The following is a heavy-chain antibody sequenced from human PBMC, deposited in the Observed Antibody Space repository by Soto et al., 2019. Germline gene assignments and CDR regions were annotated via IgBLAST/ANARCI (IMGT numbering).Heavy chain of an antibody. V-gene: IGHV3-53*01. CDR3: ARLLWPFYYFDY. D-gene: IGHD3-10*01. Sequence: PGGSLRLSCAASGFSVNSNYMSWVRQAPGKGLEWVSVIYSGGSTYYADSVKGRFTISRDNSKNTLYLQMNSLRAEDTAVYYCARLLWPFYYFDYWGQGTLVTVSS. CDR1: GFSVNSNY. J-gene: IGHJ4*02. CDR2: IYSGGST.